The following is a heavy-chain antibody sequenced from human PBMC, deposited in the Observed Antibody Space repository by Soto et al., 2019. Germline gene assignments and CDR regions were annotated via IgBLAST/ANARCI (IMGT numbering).Heavy chain of an antibody. V-gene: IGHV4-59*12. CDR2: IYYTGTN. Sequence: QVQLQESGPGLVKPSETLSLSCTVSGGSISSYYWSWIRQPPGKGLELIGYIYYTGTNNYNLSLMSRVTISPDTPKNQFSVPLPAVTAADTAVCYCATGRCHYGSEYWGRGTLVTVSS. D-gene: IGHD3-10*01. CDR1: GGSISSYY. CDR3: ATGRCHYGSEY. J-gene: IGHJ4*01.